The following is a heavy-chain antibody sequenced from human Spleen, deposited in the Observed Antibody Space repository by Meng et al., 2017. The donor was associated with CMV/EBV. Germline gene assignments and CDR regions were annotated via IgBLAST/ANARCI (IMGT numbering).Heavy chain of an antibody. CDR3: ARDWLERRKQNYYGMDV. Sequence: GESLKISCAASGFTVSSNYMSWVRQAPGKGLEWVSVINGRGGTTNYAESVRGRFTISRDNSKNTLDLQMNSLTAEDTAVYYCARDWLERRKQNYYGMDVWGQGTTVTVSS. V-gene: IGHV3-66*01. CDR2: INGRGGTT. J-gene: IGHJ6*02. D-gene: IGHD1-1*01. CDR1: GFTVSSNY.